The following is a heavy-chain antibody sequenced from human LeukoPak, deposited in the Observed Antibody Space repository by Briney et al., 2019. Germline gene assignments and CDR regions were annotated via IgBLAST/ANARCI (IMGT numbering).Heavy chain of an antibody. D-gene: IGHD6-13*01. CDR2: INPTTGDT. CDR3: ARYGFSTVWQGGWHAFDI. V-gene: IGHV1-46*01. J-gene: IGHJ3*02. Sequence: ASVKVSCKASGYTFTSYYMHWGRQAPGQGLEWRGIINPTTGDTTYAQKFQGRLTITRDMSTSTVDIELSSLTSEDTAVFYCARYGFSTVWQGGWHAFDIWGQGTVVTVSS. CDR1: GYTFTSYY.